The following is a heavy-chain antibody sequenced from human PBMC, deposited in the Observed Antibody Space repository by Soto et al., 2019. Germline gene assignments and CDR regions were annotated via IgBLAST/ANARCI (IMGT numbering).Heavy chain of an antibody. J-gene: IGHJ4*02. CDR3: AKDFVPFFFVYFGGIYLSFFAY. D-gene: IGHD3-16*02. CDR1: GFTFSSYA. CDR2: ISGSGGST. Sequence: GGSLRLSCAASGFTFSSYAMSWVRQAPGKGLEWVSAISGSGGSTYYADSVKGRFTISRDNSKNTLYLQMNSLRAEDTAIYYCAKDFVPFFFVYFGGIYLSFFAYGGREPLFPFSS. V-gene: IGHV3-23*01.